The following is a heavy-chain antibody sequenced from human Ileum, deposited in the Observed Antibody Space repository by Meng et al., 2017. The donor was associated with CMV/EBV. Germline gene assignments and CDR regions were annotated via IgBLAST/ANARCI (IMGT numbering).Heavy chain of an antibody. CDR2: IKQDGSEK. CDR3: ARTRTYFGVVIIYYYGMDV. CDR1: GFTFSDYW. V-gene: IGHV3-7*01. D-gene: IGHD3-3*01. Sequence: GGSLRLSCAASGFTFSDYWMSWVRQAPGKGLEWVANIKQDGSEKYYVDSVKGRFTISRDNAKNSLYLQMNSLRAEDTAVYYCARTRTYFGVVIIYYYGMDVWGQGTTVTVSS. J-gene: IGHJ6*02.